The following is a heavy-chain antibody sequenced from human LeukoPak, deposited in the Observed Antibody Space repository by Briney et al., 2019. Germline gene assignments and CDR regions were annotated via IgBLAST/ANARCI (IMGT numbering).Heavy chain of an antibody. J-gene: IGHJ4*02. CDR2: INSDGSST. Sequence: SGGSLRLSCAASGFTFSSYWMHWVRQAPGKGLVWVSRINSDGSSTSYADSVKGRFTISRDNAKNTLYLQMNSLRAEDTAVYYCAEAQRVLLPDYWGQGTLVTVSS. CDR3: AEAQRVLLPDY. CDR1: GFTFSSYW. D-gene: IGHD3-10*01. V-gene: IGHV3-74*01.